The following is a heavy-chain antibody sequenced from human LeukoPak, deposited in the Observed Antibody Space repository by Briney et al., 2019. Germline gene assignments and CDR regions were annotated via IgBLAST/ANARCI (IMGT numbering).Heavy chain of an antibody. J-gene: IGHJ4*02. CDR3: AKLTTEGSLFDY. V-gene: IGHV4-38-2*02. D-gene: IGHD4-11*01. Sequence: SETLSLTCTVSGYSISSGYYWGWIRQPPGKGLEWIGSIYHSGSTYYNPSLKSRVTISVDTSKNQFSLKLSSVTAADTAVYYCAKLTTEGSLFDYWGQGTLVTVSS. CDR2: IYHSGST. CDR1: GYSISSGYY.